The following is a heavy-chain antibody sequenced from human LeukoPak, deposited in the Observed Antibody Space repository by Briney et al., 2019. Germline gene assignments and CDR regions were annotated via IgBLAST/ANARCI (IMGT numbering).Heavy chain of an antibody. V-gene: IGHV3-23*01. J-gene: IGHJ4*02. CDR3: ASPEQTSSDWWWQD. D-gene: IGHD2-8*02. CDR2: ITGNGAST. CDR1: GFTFNNYA. Sequence: GGSLRLPCAASGFTFNNYAMTWVRQAPGKGLEWVSTITGNGASTNYADSVKGRFTISRDNSKSTLYLQMNSLRAEDTAVYYCASPEQTSSDWWWQDWGQGTLVTDSS.